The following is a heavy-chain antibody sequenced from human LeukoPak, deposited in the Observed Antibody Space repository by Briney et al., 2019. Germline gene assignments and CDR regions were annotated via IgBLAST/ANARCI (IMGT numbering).Heavy chain of an antibody. Sequence: GGSLRLSCAASGFTFSSYSMNWVRQAPGKGLEWVSSITSSSSYIYYADSVKGRFTISRDNAKNSLYLQMNSLRAEDTALYYCARVWVRYYDSSGTSLDYWGQGTLVTASS. CDR2: ITSSSSYI. V-gene: IGHV3-21*01. CDR3: ARVWVRYYDSSGTSLDY. J-gene: IGHJ4*02. CDR1: GFTFSSYS. D-gene: IGHD3-22*01.